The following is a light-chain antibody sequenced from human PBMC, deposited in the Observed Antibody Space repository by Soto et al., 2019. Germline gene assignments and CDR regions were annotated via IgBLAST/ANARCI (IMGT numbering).Light chain of an antibody. J-gene: IGLJ1*01. CDR2: EVS. V-gene: IGLV2-8*01. CDR3: SSFAGNNIYV. Sequence: QSVLTQPPSASGSPGQSVTISCTGTSSDVGGYNYVSWYQQHPGKAPKLMIHEVSKRPSGVPDRFSGSKSGNTASLTVSGLQAEDEADYYCSSFAGNNIYVFGTGTKATVL. CDR1: SSDVGGYNY.